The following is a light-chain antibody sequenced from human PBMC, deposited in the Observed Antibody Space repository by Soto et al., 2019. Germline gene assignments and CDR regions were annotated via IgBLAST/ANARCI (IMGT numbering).Light chain of an antibody. CDR3: QSFDSSLSGYV. CDR2: GNN. Sequence: QSFLTQPPSVSGAPGQRVTVSCTGSSSNIGAGYDVHWYQQLPGTAPKLLIYGNNNRPSGVPDRFSGSKSATSGSLAITGLQAEDEADYYCQSFDSSLSGYVFGTGTKVTVL. CDR1: SSNIGAGYD. J-gene: IGLJ1*01. V-gene: IGLV1-40*01.